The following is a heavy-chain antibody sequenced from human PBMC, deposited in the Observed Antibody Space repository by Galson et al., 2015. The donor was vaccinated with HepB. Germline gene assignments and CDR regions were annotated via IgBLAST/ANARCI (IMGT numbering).Heavy chain of an antibody. V-gene: IGHV1-69*04. J-gene: IGHJ6*02. D-gene: IGHD2-15*01. CDR3: ARGYCSGGRCYPPYYYYYYGMDV. CDR2: IIPILGIA. Sequence: SVKVSCKASGGTFSSYAISWVRQAPGQGLEWMGRIIPILGIANYAQKFQGRVTITADKSTSTAYMELSSLRSEDTAVYYCARGYCSGGRCYPPYYYYYYGMDVWGQGATVTVSS. CDR1: GGTFSSYA.